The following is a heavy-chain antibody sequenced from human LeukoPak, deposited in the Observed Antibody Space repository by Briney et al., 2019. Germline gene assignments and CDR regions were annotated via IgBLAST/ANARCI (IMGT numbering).Heavy chain of an antibody. CDR2: ISSSSSYI. D-gene: IGHD6-6*01. V-gene: IGHV3-21*01. J-gene: IGHJ3*02. CDR3: AREGWTIAARHRGGPDAFDI. CDR1: GFTFNSYS. Sequence: SGGSLRLSCAASGFTFNSYSMNWVRQAPGKGLEWVSSISSSSSYIYYADSVKGRFTISRDNAKNSLYLQMNSLRAEDTAVYYCAREGWTIAARHRGGPDAFDIWGQGTMVTVSS.